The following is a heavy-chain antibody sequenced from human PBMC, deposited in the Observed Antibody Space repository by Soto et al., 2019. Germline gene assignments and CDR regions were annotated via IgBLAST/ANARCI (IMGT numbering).Heavy chain of an antibody. CDR2: ISDSDGST. D-gene: IGHD2-15*01. V-gene: IGHV3-23*01. J-gene: IGHJ4*02. CDR1: GFTFSTYA. CDR3: AKEVEGGWYYFDY. Sequence: EVQLLESGGGLVQPGGSLTLSCAASGFTFSTYAMTWVRQAPGKGLEWVSTISDSDGSTYYADSVKGRFTISRDNSKNTVYLQMNSLRAEDTAVYYRAKEVEGGWYYFDYWGQGTLVTVSS.